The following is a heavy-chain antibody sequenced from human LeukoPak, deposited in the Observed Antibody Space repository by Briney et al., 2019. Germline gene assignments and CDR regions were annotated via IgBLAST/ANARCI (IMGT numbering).Heavy chain of an antibody. CDR2: IPYTGAT. D-gene: IGHD1-26*01. Sequence: SETLSLTCSVSGGSVDSNYYYWGWIRQPPGKGLEWIGSIPYTGATHYSPSLESRVTISLDTSKNQFSLKLASVTPADTAVYYCAREGTRWADENWFDPRGQGSLVIVSS. CDR3: AREGTRWADENWFDP. V-gene: IGHV4-39*07. CDR1: GGSVDSNYYY. J-gene: IGHJ5*02.